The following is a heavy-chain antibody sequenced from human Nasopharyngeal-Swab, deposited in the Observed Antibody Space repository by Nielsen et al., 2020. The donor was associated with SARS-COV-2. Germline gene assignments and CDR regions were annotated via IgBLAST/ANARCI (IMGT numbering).Heavy chain of an antibody. CDR3: ARRGEGYGDYLDY. CDR1: GGSISNYH. Sequence: SETLSLTCSVSGGSISNYHWNWIRQPPGKGLEWIGYIYYSGSTNYNPSLKSRVTIPVDTSKNQFSLKLSSVTAADTAVYYCARRGEGYGDYLDYWGQGTLVTVSS. V-gene: IGHV4-59*08. J-gene: IGHJ4*02. CDR2: IYYSGST. D-gene: IGHD4-17*01.